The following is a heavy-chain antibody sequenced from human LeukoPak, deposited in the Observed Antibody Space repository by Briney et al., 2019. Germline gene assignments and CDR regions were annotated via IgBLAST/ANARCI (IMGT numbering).Heavy chain of an antibody. CDR3: ARASSPPMVRGYPGEYYYYGMDV. D-gene: IGHD3-10*01. J-gene: IGHJ6*02. CDR1: GFTFDDYA. CDR2: ISWNSGSI. Sequence: GGSLRLSCAASGFTFDDYAMHWVRQAPGKGLEWVSGISWNSGSIGYADSVKGRFTISRDNAKNSLYLQMNSLRAEDTALYYCARASSPPMVRGYPGEYYYYGMDVWGQGTTVTVSS. V-gene: IGHV3-9*01.